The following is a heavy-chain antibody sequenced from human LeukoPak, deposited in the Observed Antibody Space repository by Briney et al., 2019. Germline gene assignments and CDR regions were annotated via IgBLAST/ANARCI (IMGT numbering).Heavy chain of an antibody. Sequence: GGSLRLSCAASGFTFSSYWMSWVRQAPGKGLEWVSSISGSSSYIYYADSVKGRFTISRHNAKNSLYLQMNSLRAEDTAVYYCARVPAGVIGMKDAFDIWGQGTMVTVSS. CDR3: ARVPAGVIGMKDAFDI. J-gene: IGHJ3*02. CDR1: GFTFSSYW. V-gene: IGHV3-21*01. D-gene: IGHD3-16*02. CDR2: ISGSSSYI.